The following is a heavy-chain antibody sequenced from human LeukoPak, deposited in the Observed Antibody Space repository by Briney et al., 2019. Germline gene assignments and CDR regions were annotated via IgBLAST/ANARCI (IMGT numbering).Heavy chain of an antibody. V-gene: IGHV4-34*01. CDR3: ARSGYCSSTSCWRGNWFDP. CDR2: INHSGST. D-gene: IGHD2-2*01. CDR1: GGSFSGYY. J-gene: IGHJ5*02. Sequence: SETLSLTCAVYGGSFSGYYWSWIRQPPGKGLEWIGEINHSGSTNYNPSLKSRVTISVDTSKNQFSLKLSSVTAADTAVYYCARSGYCSSTSCWRGNWFDPWGQGTLVTVSS.